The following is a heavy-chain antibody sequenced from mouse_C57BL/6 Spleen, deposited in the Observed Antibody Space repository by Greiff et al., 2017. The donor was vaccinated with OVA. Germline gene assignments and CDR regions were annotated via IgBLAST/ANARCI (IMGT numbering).Heavy chain of an antibody. V-gene: IGHV1-82*01. CDR2: IYPGDGDT. CDR3: ARYYGSSSYYFDY. D-gene: IGHD1-1*01. Sequence: QVQLKQSGPELVKPGASVKISCKASGYAFSSSWMNWVKQRPGKGLEWIGRIYPGDGDTNYNGKFKGKSTLTADKSSSTAYMQLSSLTSEDSAVYFCARYYGSSSYYFDYWGQGTTLTVSS. J-gene: IGHJ2*01. CDR1: GYAFSSSW.